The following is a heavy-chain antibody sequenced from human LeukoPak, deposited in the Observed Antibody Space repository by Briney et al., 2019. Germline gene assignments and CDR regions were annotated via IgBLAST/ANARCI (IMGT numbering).Heavy chain of an antibody. CDR2: ISPNNGDP. D-gene: IGHD3-9*01. V-gene: IGHV1-2*02. CDR1: GYTFTDYF. CDR3: ARGPAYDILTGYSPDY. J-gene: IGHJ4*02. Sequence: GPSVKVSRKASGYTFTDYFMYWARQAPGQGLEWMGWISPNNGDPNYAQKFQGSVTLTRDTSITTAYLELNRLTSADTAVYYCARGPAYDILTGYSPDYWGQGTLVSVSS.